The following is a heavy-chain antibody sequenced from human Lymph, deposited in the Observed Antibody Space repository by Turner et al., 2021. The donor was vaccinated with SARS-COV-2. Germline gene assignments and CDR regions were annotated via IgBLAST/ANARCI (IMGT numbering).Heavy chain of an antibody. D-gene: IGHD2-15*01. Sequence: EVQLVESGGGVVQPGGSLRLPCAASGFTFDDYAMHWVRQAPGKGLEWVSLISGDGGGTYYAGAVKGRFTISRDNSKNSLSLQMNSLRAEDTALYYCAKDPGYCSGGSCYSRTYFDFWGQGTLVTVSA. J-gene: IGHJ4*02. V-gene: IGHV3-43*02. CDR1: GFTFDDYA. CDR3: AKDPGYCSGGSCYSRTYFDF. CDR2: ISGDGGGT.